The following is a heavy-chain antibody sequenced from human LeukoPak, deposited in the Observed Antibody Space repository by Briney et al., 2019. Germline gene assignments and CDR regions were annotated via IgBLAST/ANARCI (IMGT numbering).Heavy chain of an antibody. D-gene: IGHD6-13*01. CDR1: GVTFSSYT. CDR3: ARGSLTAGGLNAFDI. J-gene: IGHJ3*02. V-gene: IGHV3-30*04. Sequence: PGGSLRLFFAASGVTFSSYTMNWDRQAPGKGLEWVAVISYDGSNKYYADSVKGRFTISRDNSKNTLYLQMNSLRAEDTAVYYCARGSLTAGGLNAFDIWGQGTMVTVSS. CDR2: ISYDGSNK.